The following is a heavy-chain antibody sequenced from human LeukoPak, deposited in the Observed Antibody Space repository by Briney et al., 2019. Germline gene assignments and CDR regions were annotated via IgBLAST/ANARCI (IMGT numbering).Heavy chain of an antibody. D-gene: IGHD2-21*02. V-gene: IGHV1-2*02. CDR1: GYTFTGYY. Sequence: ASVKVSCKVSGYTFTGYYIHWVRQPPGQGLEWMGWINPTSGGTNYAQKFHGRVTMTRDTSISTAYMELSRLRSDDTAVYSCARGVTARGFYYYMDIWGRGTTVTISS. J-gene: IGHJ6*03. CDR3: ARGVTARGFYYYMDI. CDR2: INPTSGGT.